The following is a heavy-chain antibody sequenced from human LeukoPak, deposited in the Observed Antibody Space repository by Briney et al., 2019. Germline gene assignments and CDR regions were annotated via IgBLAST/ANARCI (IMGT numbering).Heavy chain of an antibody. CDR2: INPKSGGT. Sequence: ASVKVSCKASGGTFSSYAISWVRQAPGQGLEWMGWINPKSGGTVYAQKFQGRVTMTRDTSSSTAYMELSRLRFDDTVVYYCARGPRITIFGVVMANDAFDIWGQGTMVTVSS. V-gene: IGHV1-2*02. CDR1: GGTFSSYA. CDR3: ARGPRITIFGVVMANDAFDI. J-gene: IGHJ3*02. D-gene: IGHD3-3*01.